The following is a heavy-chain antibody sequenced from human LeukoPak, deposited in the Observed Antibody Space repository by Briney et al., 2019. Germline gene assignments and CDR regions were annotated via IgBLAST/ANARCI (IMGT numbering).Heavy chain of an antibody. V-gene: IGHV1-69*04. CDR3: ASIGGSGSSRMDV. D-gene: IGHD3-10*01. CDR1: GGTFSSYA. CDR2: IIPILGIA. J-gene: IGHJ6*02. Sequence: EASVKVSCKASGGTFSSYAISWVRQAPGQVLEWMGRIIPILGIANYAQKFQGRVTITADKSTSTAYMELSSLRSEDTAVYYCASIGGSGSSRMDVWGQGTTVTVSS.